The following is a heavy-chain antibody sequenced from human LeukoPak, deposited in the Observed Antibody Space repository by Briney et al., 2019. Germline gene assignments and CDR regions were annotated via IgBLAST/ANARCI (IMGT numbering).Heavy chain of an antibody. CDR1: GFTFSNYG. J-gene: IGHJ4*02. CDR2: ISYDGNNK. Sequence: QPGGSLRLSCAASGFTFSNYGMHWVRQAPGKGLEWVTVISYDGNNKYYADSVKGRFTISRDNSKNTLYLQMNSLRAEDTAVYYCAKVLRPAQWLVRGVFDYWGQGTLVTVSS. V-gene: IGHV3-30*18. D-gene: IGHD6-19*01. CDR3: AKVLRPAQWLVRGVFDY.